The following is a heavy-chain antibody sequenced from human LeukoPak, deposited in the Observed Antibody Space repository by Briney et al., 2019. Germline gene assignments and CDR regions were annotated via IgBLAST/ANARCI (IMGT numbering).Heavy chain of an antibody. Sequence: KSSETLSLTCTVSGGSISSYYWSWIRQPPGKGLEWIGYIYYSGSTNYNPSLKSRVIISVDTSKNQFSLKLSSVTAADTAVYYCARRRITMVRGVISYAFDIWGQGTMVTVSS. CDR3: ARRRITMVRGVISYAFDI. D-gene: IGHD3-10*01. CDR1: GGSISSYY. V-gene: IGHV4-59*01. CDR2: IYYSGST. J-gene: IGHJ3*02.